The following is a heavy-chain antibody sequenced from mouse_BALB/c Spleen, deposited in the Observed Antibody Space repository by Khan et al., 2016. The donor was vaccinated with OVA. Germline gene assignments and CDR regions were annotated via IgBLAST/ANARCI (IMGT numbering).Heavy chain of an antibody. Sequence: QVQLQQPGPELKKPGETVKISCKASGYTFTNYGMNWVKQAPGKGLKWMGWINTYTGEPTYADDFKGRFAFSLETSASTAYLQINNLKNEDTATYFCARSNGNDWFAYWGQGTLVTVSA. CDR2: INTYTGEP. V-gene: IGHV9-3-1*01. J-gene: IGHJ3*01. CDR1: GYTFTNYG. CDR3: ARSNGNDWFAY. D-gene: IGHD2-1*01.